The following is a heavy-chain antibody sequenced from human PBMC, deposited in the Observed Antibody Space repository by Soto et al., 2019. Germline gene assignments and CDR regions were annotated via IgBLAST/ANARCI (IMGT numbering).Heavy chain of an antibody. J-gene: IGHJ5*02. D-gene: IGHD2-21*01. Sequence: QLQLQESGSGLVKPSQTLSLTCAVSGGSISSGGYSWSWIRQPPGKGLEWIGSIYHSGSTYYNPSLQRRVTISVDRSKNQFSLNLSSVTAADSAVYSCAGVRGPYCGGECYPPTPNWFDPWGQGTLVTVSS. V-gene: IGHV4-30-2*01. CDR1: GGSISSGGYS. CDR2: IYHSGST. CDR3: AGVRGPYCGGECYPPTPNWFDP.